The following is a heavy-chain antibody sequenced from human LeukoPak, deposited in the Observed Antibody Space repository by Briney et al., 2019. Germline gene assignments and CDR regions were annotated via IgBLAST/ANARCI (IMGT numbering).Heavy chain of an antibody. CDR3: ARDAGYCSSTSCYSRNFDS. CDR2: WFYSGDT. CDR1: GGWIRDYY. J-gene: IGHJ4*02. Sequence: SETLSLTCTVSGGWIRDYYWNWIRQSPGKGLEWIGYWFYSGDTNYNPSLKSRVTISSDTSKNQFSLNLRSVTAADTAVYYCARDAGYCSSTSCYSRNFDSWGQGTLVTVSS. V-gene: IGHV4-59*01. D-gene: IGHD2-2*01.